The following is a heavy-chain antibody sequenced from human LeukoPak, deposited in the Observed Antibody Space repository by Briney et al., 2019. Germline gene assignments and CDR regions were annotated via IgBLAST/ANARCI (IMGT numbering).Heavy chain of an antibody. CDR2: INGEGSST. D-gene: IGHD6-13*01. J-gene: IGHJ4*02. CDR1: GFTLSTYW. CDR3: TTIAAGGMYDY. Sequence: GGSLRLSCAASGFTLSTYWMRWVRQAPGKGLVWVSRINGEGSSTSYADSVKGRFTISRDNAKNTLYLQMNSLKNEDTAVYHCTTIAAGGMYDYWGQGTLVTVSS. V-gene: IGHV3-74*01.